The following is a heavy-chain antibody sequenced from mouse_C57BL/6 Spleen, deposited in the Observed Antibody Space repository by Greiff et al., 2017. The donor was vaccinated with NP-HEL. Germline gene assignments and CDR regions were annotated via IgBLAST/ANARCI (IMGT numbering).Heavy chain of an antibody. V-gene: IGHV5-9*01. CDR2: ISGGGGNT. CDR1: GFTFSSYT. D-gene: IGHD2-5*01. CDR3: ARQRSNYDGGWYFDV. J-gene: IGHJ1*03. Sequence: EVKLMESGGGLVKPGGSLKLSCAASGFTFSSYTMSWVRQTPEKRLEWVATISGGGGNTYYPDSVKGRFTISRDNAKNTLYLQMSSLRSEDTALYYCARQRSNYDGGWYFDVWGTGTTVTVSS.